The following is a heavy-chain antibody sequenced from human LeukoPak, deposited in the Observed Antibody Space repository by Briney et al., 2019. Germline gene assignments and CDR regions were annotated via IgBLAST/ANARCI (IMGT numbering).Heavy chain of an antibody. Sequence: GGSLRLSCAPSGFTFSNYAMDWVRRAPGKGLEWVAAISGSGTVTYYVDSVKGRFTISRDNSKKTLNLQMNSRRVDDTAVYYCAKGHSSWDYHGMDVWGQGTTVTVSS. J-gene: IGHJ6*02. CDR3: AKGHSSWDYHGMDV. D-gene: IGHD6-13*01. CDR1: GFTFSNYA. V-gene: IGHV3-23*01. CDR2: ISGSGTVT.